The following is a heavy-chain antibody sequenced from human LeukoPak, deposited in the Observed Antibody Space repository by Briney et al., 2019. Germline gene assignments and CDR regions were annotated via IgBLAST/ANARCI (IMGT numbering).Heavy chain of an antibody. CDR2: ISAYSGNT. CDR1: GYTFTSYA. CDR3: ARLTMVRLFDY. D-gene: IGHD3-10*01. V-gene: IGHV1-18*01. Sequence: ASVKVSCKASGYTFTSYAMNWVRQAPGQGLEWMGWISAYSGNTNYAQKLQGRVTLTTDTSTSTAYMELSSLRSDDTAVYYCARLTMVRLFDYWGQGTLVTVSS. J-gene: IGHJ4*02.